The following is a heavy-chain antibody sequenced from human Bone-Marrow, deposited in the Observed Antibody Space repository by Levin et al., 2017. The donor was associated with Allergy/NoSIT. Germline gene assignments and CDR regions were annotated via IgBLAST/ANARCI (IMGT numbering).Heavy chain of an antibody. CDR2: INPNSGGT. D-gene: IGHD1-1*01. J-gene: IGHJ4*02. CDR3: ARSEIQGTWAQLWNFDN. Sequence: RGESLKISCKASGYTFTGSYMHWVRQAPGQGLEWMGWINPNSGGTNFAQKFQGRVTLTSDSSINTAYMELSSLTSDDTALYYCARSEIQGTWAQLWNFDNWGQGTLVTVSS. CDR1: GYTFTGSY. V-gene: IGHV1-2*02.